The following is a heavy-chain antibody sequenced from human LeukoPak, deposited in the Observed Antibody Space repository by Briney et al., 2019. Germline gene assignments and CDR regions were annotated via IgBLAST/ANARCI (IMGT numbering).Heavy chain of an antibody. CDR2: IYYSGST. CDR3: ARRLVDTTMDRGSYFDY. D-gene: IGHD5-18*01. CDR1: GGSISSYY. V-gene: IGHV4-59*08. J-gene: IGHJ4*02. Sequence: SETLSLTCTVSGGSISSYYWSWIRQPPGKGLEYIGYIYYSGSTNYNPSLKSRVTISVDTSKNQFSLKLSSVTAADTAVYYCARRLVDTTMDRGSYFDYWGQGTLVTVSS.